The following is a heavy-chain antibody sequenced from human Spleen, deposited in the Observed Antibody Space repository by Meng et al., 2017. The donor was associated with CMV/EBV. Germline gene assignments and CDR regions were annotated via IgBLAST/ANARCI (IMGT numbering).Heavy chain of an antibody. D-gene: IGHD2-2*02. Sequence: FSSYAISWVRQAPGQGLEWMGGIIPIFGTANYAQKFQGRVTITTDESTSTAYMELSSLRSEDTAVYYCARRSYCSSTSCYNYYGMDVWGQGTTVTVSS. CDR1: FSSYA. CDR3: ARRSYCSSTSCYNYYGMDV. J-gene: IGHJ6*02. V-gene: IGHV1-69*05. CDR2: IIPIFGTA.